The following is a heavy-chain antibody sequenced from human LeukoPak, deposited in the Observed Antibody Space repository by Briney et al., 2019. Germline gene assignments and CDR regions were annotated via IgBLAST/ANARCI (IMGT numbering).Heavy chain of an antibody. CDR2: IGGRDGST. D-gene: IGHD3-10*01. Sequence: PGGSLRLSCDASGFTFGSYGMSWVRQAPGKGLEWVSAIGGRDGSTYYADSVKGRFTISRDNSKNTLYVQMNSLRAEDTAVYYCAKGHYYGSGSLDYWGQGTLVTVSS. J-gene: IGHJ4*02. V-gene: IGHV3-23*01. CDR1: GFTFGSYG. CDR3: AKGHYYGSGSLDY.